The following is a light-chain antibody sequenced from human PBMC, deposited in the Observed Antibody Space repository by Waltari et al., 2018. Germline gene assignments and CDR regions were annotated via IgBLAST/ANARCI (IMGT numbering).Light chain of an antibody. V-gene: IGKV1-39*01. CDR1: QNIGTS. CDR2: AAS. CDR3: QQSYSTPRLT. J-gene: IGKJ4*01. Sequence: DIQMTQSPSSVSASVGDRVTITCRASQNIGTSLNWYQQKPGKAPKLLVHAASSLYSGVPSRFSGSGSGTDFTLTISSLQPEDFTTYYCQQSYSTPRLTFGGGTKV.